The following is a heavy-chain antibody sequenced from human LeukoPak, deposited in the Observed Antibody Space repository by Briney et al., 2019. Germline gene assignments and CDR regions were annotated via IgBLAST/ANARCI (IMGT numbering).Heavy chain of an antibody. J-gene: IGHJ4*02. CDR2: IYYSGST. CDR1: GGSISSYY. Sequence: SETLSLTCTVSGGSISSYYWSWIRQPPGKGLEWIGYIYYSGSTNYNPSLKSRVTISVDTSKNQFSLKLSSVTAADTAVYYCARARGRDGYNRFDYWGQGTLVTVSS. D-gene: IGHD5-24*01. V-gene: IGHV4-59*12. CDR3: ARARGRDGYNRFDY.